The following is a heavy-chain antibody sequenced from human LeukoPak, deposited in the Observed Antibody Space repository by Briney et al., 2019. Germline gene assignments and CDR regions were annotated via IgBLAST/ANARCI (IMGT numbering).Heavy chain of an antibody. D-gene: IGHD3-16*01. J-gene: IGHJ6*02. V-gene: IGHV1-18*01. CDR3: ARSYYLYYYYYGMDV. CDR1: DYTFITYG. CDR2: ISAYNGNT. Sequence: ASVTVSCKASDYTFITYGLSWVRQAPGQGLEWMGWISAYNGNTNYAQKLQGRVTMTTDTSTSTAYMELRSLRSDDTAVYYCARSYYLYYYYYGMDVWGQGTTVTVAS.